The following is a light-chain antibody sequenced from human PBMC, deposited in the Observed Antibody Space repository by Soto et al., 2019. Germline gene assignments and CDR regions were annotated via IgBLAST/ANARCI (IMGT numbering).Light chain of an antibody. CDR1: QSISNY. J-gene: IGKJ2*01. CDR2: AAS. Sequence: DIQMTQSPSYLSSSVGDRVTITCRASQSISNYVNWYQQKPGKDPQLLIHAASSLQSGDPSRFSGSGSGTDFTLTISSLHPEDFATYYCQQSDSIPYAFGHATKLEIE. CDR3: QQSDSIPYA. V-gene: IGKV1-39*01.